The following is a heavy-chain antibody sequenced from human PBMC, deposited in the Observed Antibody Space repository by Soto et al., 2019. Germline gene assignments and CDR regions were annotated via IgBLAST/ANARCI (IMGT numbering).Heavy chain of an antibody. CDR2: VSSSGTTM. J-gene: IGHJ4*02. V-gene: IGHV3-11*01. CDR1: GFTFSDYD. CDR3: ARMGPRAARPSY. Sequence: QVQLAESGGGLVEPGGYLRISCAASGFTFSDYDMSWIRQSPGKGLGWVSFVSSSGTTMYFADSVKGRFTISRDNAKNSLYLQMNSLGAEDTAVYYCARMGPRAARPSYWGQGTLVTVSS. D-gene: IGHD6-6*01.